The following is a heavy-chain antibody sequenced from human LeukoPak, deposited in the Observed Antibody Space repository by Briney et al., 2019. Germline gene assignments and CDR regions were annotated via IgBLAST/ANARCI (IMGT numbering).Heavy chain of an antibody. J-gene: IGHJ5*02. V-gene: IGHV1-69*05. Sequence: GASVKVSCKASGGTFSSYAIRWVRQASGQGLEWMGGVIPIFGTANYAQKFQGRVTITMDESTSPAYMELSSLTAEDTAVYYCARSGAIVVVPAAIPSWFDPWGQGTLVTVSS. CDR3: ARSGAIVVVPAAIPSWFDP. CDR1: GGTFSSYA. D-gene: IGHD2-2*02. CDR2: VIPIFGTA.